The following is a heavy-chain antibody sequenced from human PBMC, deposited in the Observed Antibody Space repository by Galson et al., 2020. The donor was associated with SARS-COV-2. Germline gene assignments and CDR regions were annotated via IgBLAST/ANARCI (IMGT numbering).Heavy chain of an antibody. D-gene: IGHD2-21*02. CDR2: THYSGST. J-gene: IGHJ6*02. CDR3: ARFSLVTVTRSTGGMDV. CDR1: DDSFRSYF. V-gene: IGHV4-59*01. Sequence: SETLSLTCSVSDDSFRSYFWTWVRQPPGGGLEWIGFTHYSGSTSYNPSLKSRVTMSVDTSKNQFSLKLTSVTAADTAVYYCARFSLVTVTRSTGGMDVWGQGTTVTVSS.